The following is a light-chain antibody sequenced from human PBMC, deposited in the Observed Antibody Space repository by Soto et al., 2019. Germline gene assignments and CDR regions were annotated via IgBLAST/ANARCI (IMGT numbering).Light chain of an antibody. CDR3: ETRDSNTRV. CDR1: SGHSRNI. CDR2: LEGGGNY. Sequence: QAVVTQSSSASASPGSSVKLTCTLSSGHSRNIIAWHQQQPGKAPRFLMKLEGGGNYNKGSGVPDRFSGSSSGTDRYLTISNLQSEDEADYYCETRDSNTRVFGPGTKLTVL. V-gene: IGLV4-60*03. J-gene: IGLJ1*01.